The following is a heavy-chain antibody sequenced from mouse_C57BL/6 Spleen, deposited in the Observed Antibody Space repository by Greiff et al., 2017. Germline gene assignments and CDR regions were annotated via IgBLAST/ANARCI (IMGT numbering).Heavy chain of an antibody. J-gene: IGHJ3*01. CDR3: VRQRYDGAWFAY. Sequence: EVKVVESGGGLVQPKGSLKLSCAASGFSFNNYAMNWVRQAPGKGLEWVARIRSKSNNYATYYADSVKDRFTISRDDSESMLYLQMNNLKTEDTAMYYCVRQRYDGAWFAYWGQGTLVTVSA. CDR1: GFSFNNYA. D-gene: IGHD2-14*01. V-gene: IGHV10-1*01. CDR2: IRSKSNNYAT.